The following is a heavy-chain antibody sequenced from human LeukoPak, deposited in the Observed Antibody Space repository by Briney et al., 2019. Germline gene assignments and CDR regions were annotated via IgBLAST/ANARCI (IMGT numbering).Heavy chain of an antibody. D-gene: IGHD6-19*01. Sequence: SETLSLTCAVYGGSFSGYYWSWIRQPPGKGLEWIGEINHSGSTNYNPSLKSRVTISVDTSKNQFSPKLSSVTAADTAVYYCARKPGDSSGPWGQGTLVTVSS. CDR3: ARKPGDSSGP. CDR2: INHSGST. J-gene: IGHJ4*02. V-gene: IGHV4-34*01. CDR1: GGSFSGYY.